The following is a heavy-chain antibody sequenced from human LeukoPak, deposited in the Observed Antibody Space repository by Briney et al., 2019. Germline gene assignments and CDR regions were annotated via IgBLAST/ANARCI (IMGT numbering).Heavy chain of an antibody. CDR1: GFTFSSYS. D-gene: IGHD6-19*01. Sequence: GGSLRLSCAASGFTFSSYSMNWVRQAPGKGLEWVSSISSSSTYIYYADSVKGRFTISGDNAKNSLYLQMNSLRAEDTAVYYCARDLRSSGWYYFDYWGQGTLVTVSS. J-gene: IGHJ4*02. V-gene: IGHV3-21*01. CDR2: ISSSSTYI. CDR3: ARDLRSSGWYYFDY.